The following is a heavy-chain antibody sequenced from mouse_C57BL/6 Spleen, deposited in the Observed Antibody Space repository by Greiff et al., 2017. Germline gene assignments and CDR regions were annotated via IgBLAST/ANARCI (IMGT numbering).Heavy chain of an antibody. Sequence: VKLQESGAELVKPGASVKISCKASGYAFSSYWMNWVKQRPGKGLEWIGQIYPGDGDTNYNGKFKGKATLTADKSSSTAYMQLSSLTSEDSAVYFCARSSSYYSNYYAMDYWGQGTSVTVSS. CDR3: ARSSSYYSNYYAMDY. J-gene: IGHJ4*01. CDR1: GYAFSSYW. CDR2: IYPGDGDT. V-gene: IGHV1-80*01. D-gene: IGHD2-5*01.